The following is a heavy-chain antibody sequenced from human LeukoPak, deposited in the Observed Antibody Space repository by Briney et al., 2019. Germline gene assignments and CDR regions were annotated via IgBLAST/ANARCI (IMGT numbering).Heavy chain of an antibody. CDR3: ATYYSNGSGRGV. CDR1: GGSISSGGYH. CDR2: VNFNESP. D-gene: IGHD3-10*01. J-gene: IGHJ6*02. V-gene: IGHV4-31*03. Sequence: PSQTLSLTCTVSGGSISSGGYHWSWIRQHPGRGLEWIGYVNFNESPYYNPSLKSRVTISVDTSKNQFSLKLSSVTAADTAVYYRATYYSNGSGRGVWGQGTTVTVSS.